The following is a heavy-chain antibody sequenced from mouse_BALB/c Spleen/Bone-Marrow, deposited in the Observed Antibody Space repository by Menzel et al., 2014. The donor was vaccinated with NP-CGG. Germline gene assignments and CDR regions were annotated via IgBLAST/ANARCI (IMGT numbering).Heavy chain of an antibody. Sequence: QVQLKHSGPGLVSPSQSLSITCTVSGFSLTGYAVNWVRHPPGKGLEWLGMIWGDGITDYNSALKSRLSISKGNSKSXVFLKMNSLQTDVTARYYYARHHYYGYFDYWGQGTTLTVSS. CDR3: ARHHYYGYFDY. V-gene: IGHV2-6-7*01. CDR1: GFSLTGYA. D-gene: IGHD1-2*01. CDR2: IWGDGIT. J-gene: IGHJ2*01.